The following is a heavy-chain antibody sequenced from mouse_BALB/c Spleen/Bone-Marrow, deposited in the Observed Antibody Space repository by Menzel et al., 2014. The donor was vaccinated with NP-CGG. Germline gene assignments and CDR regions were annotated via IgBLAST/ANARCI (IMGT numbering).Heavy chain of an antibody. CDR1: GYAFSSYW. CDR2: IYPGDGDT. V-gene: IGHV1-80*01. J-gene: IGHJ2*01. D-gene: IGHD2-1*01. CDR3: AFGNYDFDY. Sequence: QVQLQHPGAELVRPGSSVKISCKASGYAFSSYWMNWVKQRPGQGLEWIGQIYPGDGDTNYSGKFKGKATLTPDESSSTAYMQLSSLTSEDSAVYFCAFGNYDFDYWGQGTTLTVSS.